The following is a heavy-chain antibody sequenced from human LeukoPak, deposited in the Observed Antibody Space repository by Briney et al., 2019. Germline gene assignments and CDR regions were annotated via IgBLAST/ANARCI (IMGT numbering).Heavy chain of an antibody. CDR1: GFTFSSYG. Sequence: PGGSLRLSCAASGFTFSSYGMHWVRQAPGKGLEWVAVISYDGSNKYYADSVKGRFTISRDNSKNTLYLQMNSLRAEDTAVYYCAKDSAGAVTMIVVLVAWGQGTLVTVSS. V-gene: IGHV3-30*18. CDR3: AKDSAGAVTMIVVLVA. D-gene: IGHD3-22*01. J-gene: IGHJ4*02. CDR2: ISYDGSNK.